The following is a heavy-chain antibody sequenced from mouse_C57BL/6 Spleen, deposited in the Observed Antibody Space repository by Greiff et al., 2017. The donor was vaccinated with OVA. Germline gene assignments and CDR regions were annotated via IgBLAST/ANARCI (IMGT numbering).Heavy chain of an antibody. CDR2: IRNKANNHAT. V-gene: IGHV6-6*01. D-gene: IGHD1-1*01. CDR1: GFTFSDAW. Sequence: EVNVVESGGGLVQPGGSMKLSCAASGFTFSDAWMDWVRQSPEKGLEWVGEIRNKANNHATYYAESVKGRFTISRDDSKSSVYLQINSLRAEDTGIYYCTLYYYGSSIYWYFDVWGTGTTVTVSS. CDR3: TLYYYGSSIYWYFDV. J-gene: IGHJ1*03.